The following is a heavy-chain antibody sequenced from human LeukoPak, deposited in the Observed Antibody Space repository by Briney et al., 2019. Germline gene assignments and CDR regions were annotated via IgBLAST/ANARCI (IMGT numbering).Heavy chain of an antibody. CDR2: ISGSATSH. J-gene: IGHJ6*02. Sequence: TGGSLRLSCAASGFIFSNYGMSWVRQAPGKGLEWVSSISGSATSHLYAESVKGRFTISRDNSKNTLYLQMNSLRAEDTAVYYCANFPGGVLWFAGYYYYGMDVWGQGTTVTVSS. CDR3: ANFPGGVLWFAGYYYYGMDV. CDR1: GFIFSNYG. V-gene: IGHV3-23*01. D-gene: IGHD3-10*01.